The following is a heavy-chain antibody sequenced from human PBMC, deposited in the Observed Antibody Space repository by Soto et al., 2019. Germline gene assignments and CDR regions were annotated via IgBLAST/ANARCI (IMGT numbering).Heavy chain of an antibody. D-gene: IGHD3-10*01. CDR3: ARGKYYGSGSYYKMVAWFDP. V-gene: IGHV4-34*01. CDR1: GGSFSGYY. CDR2: INHSGST. J-gene: IGHJ5*02. Sequence: ETLSLTCAVYGGSFSGYYWSWIRQPPGKGLEWIGEINHSGSTNYNPSLKSRVTISVDTSKNQFSLKLSSVTAADTAVYYCARGKYYGSGSYYKMVAWFDPWGQGTLVTVSS.